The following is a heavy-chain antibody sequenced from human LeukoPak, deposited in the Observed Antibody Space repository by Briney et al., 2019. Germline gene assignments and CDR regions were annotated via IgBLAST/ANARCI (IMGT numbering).Heavy chain of an antibody. D-gene: IGHD4-23*01. J-gene: IGHJ6*03. V-gene: IGHV1-46*01. CDR1: GYTFTDYN. CDR3: ARQKETTVVNDLIYYYYYMDV. CDR2: IKPSGGDT. Sequence: ASVKVSCKTSGYTFTDYNLHWVRQAPGQRLEGVGIIKPSGGDTSYAQTFQGRVFMTRDTSTSTVYMELSSLKSEDTAVYYCARQKETTVVNDLIYYYYYMDVWGKGTTVTISS.